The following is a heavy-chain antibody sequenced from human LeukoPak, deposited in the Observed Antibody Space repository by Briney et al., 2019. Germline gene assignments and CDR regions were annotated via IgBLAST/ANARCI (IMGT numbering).Heavy chain of an antibody. J-gene: IGHJ3*02. CDR3: ARDIGAAAGTGAFGI. CDR2: ISSSSSYI. D-gene: IGHD6-13*01. Sequence: GGSLRLSCAASGFTFSSYSMNWVRQAPGKGLEWVSSISSSSSYIYYADSVKGRFTISRDNAKNSLYLQMNSLRAEDTAVYYCARDIGAAAGTGAFGIWGQGTMVTVSS. CDR1: GFTFSSYS. V-gene: IGHV3-21*01.